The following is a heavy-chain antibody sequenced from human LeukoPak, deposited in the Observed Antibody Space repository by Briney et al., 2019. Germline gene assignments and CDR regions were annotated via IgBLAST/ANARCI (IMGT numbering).Heavy chain of an antibody. V-gene: IGHV5-51*01. D-gene: IGHD1-14*01. CDR3: ARRPSPGALDT. J-gene: IGHJ3*02. Sequence: GGSLKISCKGSGYSFTSFWIGWVRQMPGKGLEWMGIIFPGDSDTMYSPSFQGQVTMSADRSISVVYLQWSSLKASDTAMYFCARRPSPGALDTWGQGTMVTVSS. CDR1: GYSFTSFW. CDR2: IFPGDSDT.